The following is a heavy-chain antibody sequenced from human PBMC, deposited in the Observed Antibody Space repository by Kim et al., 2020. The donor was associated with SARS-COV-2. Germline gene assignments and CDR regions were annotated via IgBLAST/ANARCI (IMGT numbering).Heavy chain of an antibody. J-gene: IGHJ3*02. Sequence: GGSLRLSCTASGFTFGDYAMSWVRQAPGKGLEWVGFIRSKAYGGTTEYAASVKGRFTISRDDSKSIAYLQMNSLKTEDTAVYYCTRDDEISSGWTSDAFDIWGQGTMVTVSS. CDR3: TRDDEISSGWTSDAFDI. CDR1: GFTFGDYA. D-gene: IGHD6-19*01. CDR2: IRSKAYGGTT. V-gene: IGHV3-49*04.